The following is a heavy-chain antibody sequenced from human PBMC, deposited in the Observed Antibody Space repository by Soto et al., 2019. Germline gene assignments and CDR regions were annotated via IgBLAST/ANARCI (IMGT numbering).Heavy chain of an antibody. CDR2: IIPMFGTA. V-gene: IGHV1-69*01. J-gene: IGHJ3*02. D-gene: IGHD2-21*01. Sequence: QVQLVQSGAEVKKPGSSVKVSCKSSGGTFTNYPITWVRQAPGQGLEWMGGIIPMFGTANYAQKLQGRVTITADESTSTAYMDLSSLRSEDTAVYYCARENRVRGTFDIWGQGTMVTVSS. CDR1: GGTFTNYP. CDR3: ARENRVRGTFDI.